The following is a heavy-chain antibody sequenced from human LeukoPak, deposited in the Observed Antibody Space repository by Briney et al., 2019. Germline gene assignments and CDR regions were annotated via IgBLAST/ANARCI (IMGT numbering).Heavy chain of an antibody. Sequence: GGSLRPSCAASGFTFSSYGMHWVRQAPGKGLEWVAVISYDGSNKYYADSVKGRFTISRDNSKNTLYLQMNSLRAEDTAVYYCAKDLERYFDWLASGGAFDIWGQGTMVTVSS. CDR3: AKDLERYFDWLASGGAFDI. D-gene: IGHD3-9*01. CDR1: GFTFSSYG. V-gene: IGHV3-30*18. CDR2: ISYDGSNK. J-gene: IGHJ3*02.